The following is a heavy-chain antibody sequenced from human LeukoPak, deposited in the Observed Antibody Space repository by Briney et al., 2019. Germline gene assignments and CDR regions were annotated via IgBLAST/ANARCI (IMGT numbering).Heavy chain of an antibody. D-gene: IGHD2-21*02. J-gene: IGHJ6*02. CDR1: GFTFSNAW. V-gene: IGHV3-15*05. Sequence: PGGPLRLSCAASGFTFSNAWMSWARQAPGKGLEWVGRIKSKTDGGTTDYAALVKGRFTISRDDSKNTLYLRMNGLTADDTAIYYCARGGPTAFYYYAMDVWGQGTTVTVSS. CDR2: IKSKTDGGTT. CDR3: ARGGPTAFYYYAMDV.